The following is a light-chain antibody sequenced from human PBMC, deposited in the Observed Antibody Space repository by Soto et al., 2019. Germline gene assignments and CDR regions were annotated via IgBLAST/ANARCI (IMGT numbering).Light chain of an antibody. CDR2: EGS. CDR1: SSDVGSYNL. J-gene: IGLJ3*02. Sequence: QSVLTQPASVSGSPGQSITISCTGTSSDVGSYNLVSWYQQHPGKAPKLMIYEGSKRPSGVSNRFSGSKSGNTASLTISGLQAEDEADYYCCSYAGSRTFKWVFGGGTKLTVL. V-gene: IGLV2-23*01. CDR3: CSYAGSRTFKWV.